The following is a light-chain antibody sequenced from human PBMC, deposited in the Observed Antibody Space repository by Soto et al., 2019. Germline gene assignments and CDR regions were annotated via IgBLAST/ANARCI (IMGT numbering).Light chain of an antibody. V-gene: IGKV1-5*01. CDR2: DAS. J-gene: IGKJ1*01. CDR3: QQYNSYWT. Sequence: DIVMTQSPDSLAVSLGERATIKCRSSQTILKSSIKKNSLAWYQQKPGKAPKLLIYDASSLESGVPSRFSGSGSGTEFTLTISSLQPDDFATYYCQQYNSYWTFGQGTKVDIK. CDR1: QTILKSSIKKNS.